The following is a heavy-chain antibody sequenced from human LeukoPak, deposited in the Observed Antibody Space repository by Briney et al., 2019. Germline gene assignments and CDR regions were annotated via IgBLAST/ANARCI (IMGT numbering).Heavy chain of an antibody. D-gene: IGHD6-19*01. CDR2: ISDYNGNT. J-gene: IGHJ1*01. V-gene: IGHV1-18*04. CDR3: ARDGRLVPLIYFQH. Sequence: ASVKVSCKASGYTFTSYGISWVRQAPGQGLEWMGWISDYNGNTNYAQKLQGRVTMTTDTSTSTAYMELRSLRSDDTAVYYCARDGRLVPLIYFQHWGQGTLVTVSS. CDR1: GYTFTSYG.